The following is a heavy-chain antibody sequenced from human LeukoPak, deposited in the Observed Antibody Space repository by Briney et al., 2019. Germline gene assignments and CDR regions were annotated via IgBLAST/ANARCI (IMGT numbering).Heavy chain of an antibody. Sequence: GGSLRLSCAASGFTFDDYAMHWVRQAPGNGLEWVSGISWNSGSIGYADSVKGRFTISRDNAKNSLYLQMNSLRAEDTALYYCAKDIGVPAAIKYYCYGMDVWGQGTTVTVSS. CDR1: GFTFDDYA. V-gene: IGHV3-9*01. D-gene: IGHD2-2*02. J-gene: IGHJ6*02. CDR3: AKDIGVPAAIKYYCYGMDV. CDR2: ISWNSGSI.